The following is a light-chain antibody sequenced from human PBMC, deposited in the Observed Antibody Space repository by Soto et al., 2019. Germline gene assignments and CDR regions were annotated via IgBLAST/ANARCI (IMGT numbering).Light chain of an antibody. V-gene: IGKV3-20*01. CDR1: QGISNY. CDR2: GAS. CDR3: QQYGSSPWT. Sequence: TQSPSSLSASVGDRVTITCRASQGISNYLAWYQQKPGQAPRPLIYGASSRAIGIPDRFSGSGSGTDFTLTISRLEPEDFAVYYCQQYGSSPWTFGQGTKVEIK. J-gene: IGKJ1*01.